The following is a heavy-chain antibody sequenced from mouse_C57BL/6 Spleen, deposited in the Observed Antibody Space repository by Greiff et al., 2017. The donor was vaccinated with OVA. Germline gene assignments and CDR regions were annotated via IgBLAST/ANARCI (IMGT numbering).Heavy chain of an antibody. CDR3: ASSYYYGSSYDYYAMDY. CDR1: GYSITSGYD. V-gene: IGHV3-1*01. CDR2: ISYSGST. Sequence: DVHLVESGPGMVKPSQSLSLTCTVTGYSITSGYDWHWIRHFPGNKLEWMGYISYSGSTNYNPSLKSRISITHDTSKNHFFLKLNSVTTEDTATYYCASSYYYGSSYDYYAMDYWGQGTSVTVSS. J-gene: IGHJ4*01. D-gene: IGHD1-1*01.